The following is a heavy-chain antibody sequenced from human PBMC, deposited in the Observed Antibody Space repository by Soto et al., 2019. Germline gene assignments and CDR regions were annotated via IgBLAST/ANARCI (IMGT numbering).Heavy chain of an antibody. CDR2: ISAYNGNT. J-gene: IGHJ4*02. D-gene: IGHD4-17*01. V-gene: IGHV1-18*01. CDR1: GYTFTSYG. CDR3: ARDVPTVTTGGPDY. Sequence: QVQLVQSGVEVEKPGASVKVSCKASGYTFTSYGISWVRQAPGQGLEWMGWISAYNGNTNYAQKFQGRVTMTTDTSTSTAYMELRSLRSDDTAVYYCARDVPTVTTGGPDYWGQGPLVTVSS.